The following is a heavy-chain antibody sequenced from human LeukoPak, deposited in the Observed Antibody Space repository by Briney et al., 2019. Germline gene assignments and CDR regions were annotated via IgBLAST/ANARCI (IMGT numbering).Heavy chain of an antibody. J-gene: IGHJ4*02. Sequence: ASVKVSCKASGGTFTNLAINWVRQAPGQGLEWMGWISAYNGNTNYAQKLQGRVTMTTDTSTSTAYLELRSLRSDDTAVYYCARDWPYYDSPGVLNNDYWGQGTLVTVSS. CDR2: ISAYNGNT. CDR3: ARDWPYYDSPGVLNNDY. V-gene: IGHV1-18*01. D-gene: IGHD3-22*01. CDR1: GGTFTNLA.